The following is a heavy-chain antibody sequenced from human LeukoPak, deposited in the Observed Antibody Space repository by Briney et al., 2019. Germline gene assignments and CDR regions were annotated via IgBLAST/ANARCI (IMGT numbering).Heavy chain of an antibody. J-gene: IGHJ6*02. D-gene: IGHD3-9*01. CDR1: GYTFTSYG. V-gene: IGHV1-18*03. CDR3: ARAYDILTGYRYYYGMDV. Sequence: ASVKVSCKASGYTFTSYGISWVRQAPGQGLEWMGWISAYNGNTNYAQKLQGSVTMTTDPSARTAYMELRSLRSDDLAVYYCARAYDILTGYRYYYGMDVWGQGTTVTVSS. CDR2: ISAYNGNT.